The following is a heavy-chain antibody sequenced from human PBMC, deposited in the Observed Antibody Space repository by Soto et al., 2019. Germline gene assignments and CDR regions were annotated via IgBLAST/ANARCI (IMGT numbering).Heavy chain of an antibody. J-gene: IGHJ4*02. V-gene: IGHV1-69*04. CDR1: GGDLSNSG. D-gene: IGHD1-26*01. CDR2: IFPLLAMV. Sequence: QVNLVQSGTEMKKPGSSVMVSCKVSGGDLSNSGISWVRQAPGQGLEWMGGIFPLLAMVDYSQKFQGRVTISAGESTNTAYIALGSLRSEDTAVYSCAKDDGAGFKSWGQGILVIVSS. CDR3: AKDDGAGFKS.